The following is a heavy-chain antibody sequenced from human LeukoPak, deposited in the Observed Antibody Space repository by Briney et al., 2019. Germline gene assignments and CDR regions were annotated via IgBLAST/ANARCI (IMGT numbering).Heavy chain of an antibody. Sequence: PSETLSLTCTVSGGSISSSSYYWGWIRQPPGKGLEWIGSIYYSGSTYYNPSLKGRVTISVDTSKNQFSLKLSSVTAADTAVYYCARRSTYYYDSSGSPDYWGQGTLVTVSS. CDR3: ARRSTYYYDSSGSPDY. CDR2: IYYSGST. CDR1: GGSISSSSYY. D-gene: IGHD3-22*01. J-gene: IGHJ4*02. V-gene: IGHV4-39*01.